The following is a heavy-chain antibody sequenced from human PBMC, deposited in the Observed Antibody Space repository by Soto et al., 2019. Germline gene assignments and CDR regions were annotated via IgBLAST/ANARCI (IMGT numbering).Heavy chain of an antibody. J-gene: IGHJ6*02. CDR3: ATSLYCSGGSSQLDYYGMDV. CDR2: ISYDGSNK. V-gene: IGHV3-30-3*01. CDR1: GFTFSSYA. Sequence: PGGSLRLSCAASGFTFSSYAMHWVRQAPGKGLEWVAVISYDGSNKYYADSVKGRFTISRDNSKNTLYLQMNSLRAEDTAVYYCATSLYCSGGSSQLDYYGMDVWGQGTTVTVSS. D-gene: IGHD2-15*01.